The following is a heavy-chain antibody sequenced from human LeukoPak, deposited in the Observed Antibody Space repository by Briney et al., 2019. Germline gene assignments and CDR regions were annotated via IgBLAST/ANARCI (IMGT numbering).Heavy chain of an antibody. Sequence: PGGSLRLSCAASGFTFSSYGMHWVRQAPGKGLEWVAVISYDGSNKYYADSVKGRFTISRDNSKNTLYRQMNSLRAEDTAVYYCASDIVVVPAAENEGYFDYWGQGTLVTVSS. V-gene: IGHV3-30-3*01. J-gene: IGHJ4*02. D-gene: IGHD2-2*01. CDR1: GFTFSSYG. CDR2: ISYDGSNK. CDR3: ASDIVVVPAAENEGYFDY.